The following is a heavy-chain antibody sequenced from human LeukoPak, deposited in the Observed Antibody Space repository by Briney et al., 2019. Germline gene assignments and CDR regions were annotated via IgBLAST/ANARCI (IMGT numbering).Heavy chain of an antibody. CDR1: GFPFSTYW. CDR2: INKDGGEK. V-gene: IGHV3-7*01. CDR3: ARTSGDPFDY. D-gene: IGHD4-17*01. J-gene: IGHJ4*02. Sequence: GGSLRLSCAASGFPFSTYWMSWVRQAPGKGLEWVANINKDGGEKYYADSVKGRFTISRDNARNSLYVQMNNLRAEDTAVYYCARTSGDPFDYWGQGTLVAVSS.